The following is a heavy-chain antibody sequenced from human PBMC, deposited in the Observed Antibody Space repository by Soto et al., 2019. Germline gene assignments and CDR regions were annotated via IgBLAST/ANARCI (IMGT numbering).Heavy chain of an antibody. D-gene: IGHD3-3*01. CDR3: AKDLGFERGYFLDFWSGYPYYFDY. CDR2: ISSSSSTI. V-gene: IGHV3-48*01. CDR1: GFTFSTYS. Sequence: GGSLRLSCAASGFTFSTYSMNWVRQAPGKGLEWVSYISSSSSTIYSADSVKGRFTISRDNSKNTLYLQMNSLRAEDTAVYYCAKDLGFERGYFLDFWSGYPYYFDYWGQGTLVTVSS. J-gene: IGHJ4*02.